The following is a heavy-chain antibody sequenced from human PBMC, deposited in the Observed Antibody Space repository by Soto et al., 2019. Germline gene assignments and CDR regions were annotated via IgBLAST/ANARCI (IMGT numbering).Heavy chain of an antibody. V-gene: IGHV1-18*01. J-gene: IGHJ6*03. CDR3: ARGGVGYCSSTSCYGGDYYYYYYMDV. D-gene: IGHD2-2*01. CDR2: ISAYNGNT. Sequence: QVQLVQSGAEVKKPGASLKVSCKASGYTFTSYGISWVRQAPGQGLEWMGWISAYNGNTNYAQKLQGRVTMTTDTSTSTAYMELRRLRSDDTAVYYCARGGVGYCSSTSCYGGDYYYYYYMDVWGKGTTVTVSS. CDR1: GYTFTSYG.